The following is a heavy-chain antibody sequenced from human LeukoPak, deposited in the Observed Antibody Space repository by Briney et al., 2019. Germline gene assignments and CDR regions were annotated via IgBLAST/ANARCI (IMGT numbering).Heavy chain of an antibody. J-gene: IGHJ4*02. CDR2: IYYSGST. CDR3: ARASYNYDSSGYYYED. Sequence: SETLSLTCTVSGGSISSSSYYWGWIRQPPGKGLEWIGSIYYSGSTYYNPSLKSRVTISVDTSKNQFSLNLSSVTAADTAVYYCARASYNYDSSGYYYEDWGQGTLVTVSS. V-gene: IGHV4-39*07. D-gene: IGHD3-22*01. CDR1: GGSISSSSYY.